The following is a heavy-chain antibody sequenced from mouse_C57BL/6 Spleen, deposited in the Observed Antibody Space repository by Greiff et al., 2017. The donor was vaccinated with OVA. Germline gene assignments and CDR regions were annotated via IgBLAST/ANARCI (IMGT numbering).Heavy chain of an antibody. D-gene: IGHD2-3*01. J-gene: IGHJ3*01. Sequence: EVKVEESGGGLVKPGGSLKLSCAASGFTFSDYGMHWVRQAPEKGLEWVAYISSGSSTIYYADTVKGRFTISRDNAKNTLFLQMTSLRSEDTAMYYCARGVYDLAWFAYWGQGTLVTVSA. V-gene: IGHV5-17*01. CDR3: ARGVYDLAWFAY. CDR1: GFTFSDYG. CDR2: ISSGSSTI.